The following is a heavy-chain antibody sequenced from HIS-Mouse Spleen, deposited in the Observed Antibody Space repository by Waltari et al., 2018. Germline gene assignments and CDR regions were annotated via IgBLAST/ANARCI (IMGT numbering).Heavy chain of an antibody. D-gene: IGHD1-26*01. CDR3: ARYFRSGSFYYYYYYGMDV. V-gene: IGHV1-2*02. CDR1: GYTFTGYY. Sequence: QVQLVQSGAEVKKPGASVKVSCKASGYTFTGYYMHWVRQAPGQGLEWMGWINPNSGGTNYAKKFQGRVTMTRETSISTAYMGLSRLRSDDTAVYYCARYFRSGSFYYYYYYGMDVWGQGTTVTVSS. CDR2: INPNSGGT. J-gene: IGHJ6*02.